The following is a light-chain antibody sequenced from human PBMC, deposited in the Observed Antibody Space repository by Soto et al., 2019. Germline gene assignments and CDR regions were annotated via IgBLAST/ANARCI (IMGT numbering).Light chain of an antibody. CDR2: EVS. CDR1: SSDVGGYNY. J-gene: IGLJ3*02. Sequence: QSVLTQPASGSGSPGQSITISCTETSSDVGGYNYVSWYQQHPGKAPKLMIYEVSNRPSGVSNRFSGSKSGNTASLTISGLQAEDEADYYCSSYTSRSWVFGGGTKVTVL. V-gene: IGLV2-14*01. CDR3: SSYTSRSWV.